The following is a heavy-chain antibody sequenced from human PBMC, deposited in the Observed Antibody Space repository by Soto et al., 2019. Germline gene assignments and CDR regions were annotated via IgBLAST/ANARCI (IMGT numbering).Heavy chain of an antibody. CDR3: AREEFSGSYGY. CDR1: GGTFSSYT. D-gene: IGHD1-26*01. Sequence: QVQLVQSGAEVKKPGSSVKVSCKASGGTFSSYTISWVRQAPGQGLEWMGRIIPILGIANYAQKFQGRVTITADKSTSTAYMELSSLRSEDTAGYYCAREEFSGSYGYWGQGTLVTVSS. J-gene: IGHJ4*02. CDR2: IIPILGIA. V-gene: IGHV1-69*08.